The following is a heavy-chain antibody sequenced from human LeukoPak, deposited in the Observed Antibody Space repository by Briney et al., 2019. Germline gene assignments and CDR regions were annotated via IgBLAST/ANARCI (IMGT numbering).Heavy chain of an antibody. D-gene: IGHD4-23*01. J-gene: IGHJ3*02. V-gene: IGHV4-39*07. Sequence: PSETLSLTCTVSGVSISSSNSYWGWIRQPPGKGLEWIGSIHHSGSTYYNPSLKSRVTKSLDTSKNQFSLKLSSVTAADTAVYYCARDPYSGLDAFDIWGQGTMVTVSS. CDR1: GVSISSSNSY. CDR3: ARDPYSGLDAFDI. CDR2: IHHSGST.